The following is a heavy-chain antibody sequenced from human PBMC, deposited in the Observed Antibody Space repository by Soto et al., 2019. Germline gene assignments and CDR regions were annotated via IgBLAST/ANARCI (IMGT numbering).Heavy chain of an antibody. CDR3: ARDRAVELGDY. J-gene: IGHJ4*02. D-gene: IGHD1-26*01. Sequence: QVQLVQSGAEVKKPGASVKVSCKASGYTFTTYGISWVRQAPGQGLEWMGWISAYNGNTNYAQKLQGRVTLTTDTATSTVYWELRSLRADDTAVYYCARDRAVELGDYWGQGTLVTVSS. V-gene: IGHV1-18*01. CDR1: GYTFTTYG. CDR2: ISAYNGNT.